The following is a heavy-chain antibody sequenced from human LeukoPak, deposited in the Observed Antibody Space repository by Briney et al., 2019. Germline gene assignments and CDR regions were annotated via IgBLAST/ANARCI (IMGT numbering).Heavy chain of an antibody. CDR1: GFSLSTSGMR. J-gene: IGHJ4*02. V-gene: IGHV2-70*04. D-gene: IGHD1-26*01. CDR2: IDWDDDE. Sequence: SGPTLVNPTQTLTLTCTFSGFSLSTSGMRVSWIRQPPGKALEWLARIDWDDDEFYSTSPKTRLTISKDTSKNQVVLTMTNMDPVDTATYYCARLNSGTYLDYWGQGTLVTVSS. CDR3: ARLNSGTYLDY.